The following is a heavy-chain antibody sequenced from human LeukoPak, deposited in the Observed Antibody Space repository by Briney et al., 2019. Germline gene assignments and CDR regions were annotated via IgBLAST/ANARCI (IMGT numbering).Heavy chain of an antibody. V-gene: IGHV4-39*01. J-gene: IGHJ4*02. CDR3: ARHYYGSDVWGYYFDN. CDR1: GASITSISDY. CDR2: IRYSGTT. D-gene: IGHD3-22*01. Sequence: SETLSLTCTVSGASITSISDYWGWFRQPPGKGLEWIGSIRYSGTTYHSPSLRSRLTMSIDTSKNQFSLKLSSVTAADTAVYHCARHYYGSDVWGYYFDNWGQGALVAVSS.